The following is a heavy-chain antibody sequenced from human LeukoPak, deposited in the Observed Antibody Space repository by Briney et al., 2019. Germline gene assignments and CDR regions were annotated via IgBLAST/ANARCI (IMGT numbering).Heavy chain of an antibody. J-gene: IGHJ4*02. Sequence: GGSLRLSCAASGFTFSSYGMHWVRQAPGKGLEWVAFIRYDGSNKYYADSVKGRFTISRDNSKNTLYLQMNSLRAEDTAVYYCAKRPYYYDSSGYLGEYFDYWGQGTLVTVSS. D-gene: IGHD3-22*01. CDR1: GFTFSSYG. CDR3: AKRPYYYDSSGYLGEYFDY. CDR2: IRYDGSNK. V-gene: IGHV3-30*02.